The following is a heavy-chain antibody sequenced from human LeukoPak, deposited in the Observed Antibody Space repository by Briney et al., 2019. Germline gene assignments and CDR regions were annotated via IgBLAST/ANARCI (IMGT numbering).Heavy chain of an antibody. CDR1: GYSFTYYW. CDR2: IYPGDSDT. CDR3: AKTPYSSSWYVLDY. V-gene: IGHV5-51*01. Sequence: GESLKISCKGSGYSFTYYWIGWVRQMPGKGLEWMGIIYPGDSDTRYSPSFQGQVTISADKSISTAYLQWSSLKASDSAIYYCAKTPYSSSWYVLDYWGQGTLVTVSS. D-gene: IGHD6-13*01. J-gene: IGHJ4*02.